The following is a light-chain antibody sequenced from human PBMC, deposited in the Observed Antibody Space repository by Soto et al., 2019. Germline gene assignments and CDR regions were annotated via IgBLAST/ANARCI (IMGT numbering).Light chain of an antibody. V-gene: IGLV6-57*02. Sequence: NFMLTQPHSVSESPGKTVTISCTGSSGSIATNYVQWYQQRPGSAPTTVIYEDNQRPSGVPDRFSGSIDSSSNSASLTISGLTTGDGADYSCQSYEGNNWGFGGGTKL. CDR3: QSYEGNNWG. CDR2: EDN. CDR1: SGSIATNY. J-gene: IGLJ3*02.